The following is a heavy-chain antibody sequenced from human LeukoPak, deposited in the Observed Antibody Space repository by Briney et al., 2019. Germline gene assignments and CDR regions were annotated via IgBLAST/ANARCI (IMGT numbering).Heavy chain of an antibody. CDR1: GFTVSSNY. D-gene: IGHD4-17*01. CDR2: INSDGSST. J-gene: IGHJ4*02. V-gene: IGHV3-74*01. Sequence: GGSLRLSCAASGFTVSSNYMSWVRQAPGKGLEWVSGINSDGSSTSYADTVKGRFTISRDNAKNTLYLQMNSLRAEDTAVYYCATMGTTDDYWGQGTLVTVSS. CDR3: ATMGTTDDY.